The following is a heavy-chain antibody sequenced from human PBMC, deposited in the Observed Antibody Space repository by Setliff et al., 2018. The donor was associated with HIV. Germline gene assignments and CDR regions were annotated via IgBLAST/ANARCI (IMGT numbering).Heavy chain of an antibody. CDR1: GGSMRSSGYS. D-gene: IGHD5-18*01. CDR3: SNWNTTIDEDA. Sequence: SETLSLTCAVSGGSMRSSGYSWTWFRQPPGKGLEWIGEITPSGATNYLPSLKSRVTMSLDTSKNQFSLKMTSVTAADTALYYCSNWNTTIDEDAWGQGTLVTVSS. V-gene: IGHV4-34*01. J-gene: IGHJ5*02. CDR2: ITPSGAT.